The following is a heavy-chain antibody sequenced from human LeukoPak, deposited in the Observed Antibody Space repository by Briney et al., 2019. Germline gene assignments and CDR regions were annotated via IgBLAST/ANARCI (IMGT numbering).Heavy chain of an antibody. V-gene: IGHV4-31*03. CDR3: ARRGWNYDFDY. CDR1: GGSISSGGYC. J-gene: IGHJ4*02. D-gene: IGHD1-7*01. CDR2: IYYSGST. Sequence: PSETLSLTCTVSGGSISSGGYCWSWIRQHPGKGLEWIGYIYYSGSTYYNPSLKSRVTISVDTSKNQFSLKLSSVTAADTAVYYCARRGWNYDFDYWGQGTLVTVSS.